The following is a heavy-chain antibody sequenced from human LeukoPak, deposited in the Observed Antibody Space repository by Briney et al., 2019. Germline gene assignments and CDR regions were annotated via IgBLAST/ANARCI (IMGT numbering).Heavy chain of an antibody. Sequence: GSLRLSCAASGFTFSDYYWSWIRQPAGKGLEWIGRISSSGSTNYNPSLKSRVTISVDTSKNQFSLKLSSVTAADTAVYFCARGPYSYDSSGAFDIWGQGTMVTVSS. CDR2: ISSSGST. CDR3: ARGPYSYDSSGAFDI. D-gene: IGHD3-22*01. CDR1: GFTFSDYY. V-gene: IGHV4-4*07. J-gene: IGHJ3*02.